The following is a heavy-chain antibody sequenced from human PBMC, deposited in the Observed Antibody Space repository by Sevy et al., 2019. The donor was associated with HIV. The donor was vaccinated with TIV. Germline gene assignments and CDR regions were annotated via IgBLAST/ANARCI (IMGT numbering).Heavy chain of an antibody. V-gene: IGHV4-34*01. CDR2: INHSGST. J-gene: IGHJ4*02. CDR1: GGSFSGYY. Sequence: SETLSLTCAVYGGSFSGYYWSWIRQPPGKGLEWIGEINHSGSTNYNPSLKSRVTISVDTSKNQFDLKLSSVTAADTAVYYCARDRSGGYSGYDRGNFDYWGQGTLVTVSS. CDR3: ARDRSGGYSGYDRGNFDY. D-gene: IGHD5-12*01.